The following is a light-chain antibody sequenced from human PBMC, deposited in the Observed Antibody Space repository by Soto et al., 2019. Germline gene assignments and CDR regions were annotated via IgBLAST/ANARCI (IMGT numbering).Light chain of an antibody. CDR2: GAS. CDR3: QQYGNSRGT. CDR1: QSVITSC. Sequence: DIVLTQSPGTLCLSPGDTDTLSCRASQSVITSCLAWYQQKPGQAPRLLIYGASSRTTGIPDRFSGSGSGTDFTLTISGLEPEDFAVYYCQQYGNSRGTFGQGTKVDIK. V-gene: IGKV3-20*01. J-gene: IGKJ1*01.